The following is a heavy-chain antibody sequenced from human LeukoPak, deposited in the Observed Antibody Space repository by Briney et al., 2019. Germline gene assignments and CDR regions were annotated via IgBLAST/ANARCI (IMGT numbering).Heavy chain of an antibody. V-gene: IGHV3-53*01. CDR3: ARGLGAWFYYYYGMDV. D-gene: IGHD3-16*01. J-gene: IGHJ6*02. CDR2: IHSGDTT. CDR1: GFSGSNNY. Sequence: GGSLRLSCAASGFSGSNNYMTWVRQAPGKGLEWVAVIHSGDTTYYADSVRGRFTISRDNSENALHLQMSRLRADDSAVYYCARGLGAWFYYYYGMDVWGQGTTVTVSS.